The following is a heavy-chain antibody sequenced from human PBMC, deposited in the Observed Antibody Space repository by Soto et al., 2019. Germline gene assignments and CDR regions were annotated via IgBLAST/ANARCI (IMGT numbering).Heavy chain of an antibody. CDR2: IDTLGSP. J-gene: IGHJ4*02. D-gene: IGHD6-6*01. CDR3: ARDRTYSSSSGLGY. V-gene: IGHV4-4*07. Sequence: SETLSLTCTVSGGSISSYYWSWIRQPAGKGLEWIGRIDTLGSPNYNPSLKSRVTMSVDTSKNQFPLKLNSVTAADTAVYYCARDRTYSSSSGLGYWGPGALVTVSS. CDR1: GGSISSYY.